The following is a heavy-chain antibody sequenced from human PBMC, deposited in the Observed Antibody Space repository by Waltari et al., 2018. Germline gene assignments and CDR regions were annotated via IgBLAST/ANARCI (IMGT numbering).Heavy chain of an antibody. D-gene: IGHD2-21*02. J-gene: IGHJ4*02. V-gene: IGHV3-15*01. Sequence: EVQLVESGGGLVKPGGSLRLSCAASGFTFSNAWMSWVRQAPGKGLEWVGRIKSKTDGGTTDYAAPVKGRFTISRDDAKNTLYLQMNSLKTEDTAVYDCTTDSFCGGDCGRGIDYWGQGTLVTVSS. CDR3: TTDSFCGGDCGRGIDY. CDR2: IKSKTDGGTT. CDR1: GFTFSNAW.